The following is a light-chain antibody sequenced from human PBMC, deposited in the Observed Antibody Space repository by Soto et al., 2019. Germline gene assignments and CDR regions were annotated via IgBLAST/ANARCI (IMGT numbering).Light chain of an antibody. CDR3: LQDYNFPRT. V-gene: IGKV1-6*01. Sequence: AIQMTQSPSSLSASVGDRVTITCRASQGIRNDLGWYQQKPGRAPKLLIYAASSLQSGVPSRFSGSGSGTDFTLTISSLQPEDFANYYCLQDYNFPRTFGQGTKVEIK. CDR2: AAS. CDR1: QGIRND. J-gene: IGKJ1*01.